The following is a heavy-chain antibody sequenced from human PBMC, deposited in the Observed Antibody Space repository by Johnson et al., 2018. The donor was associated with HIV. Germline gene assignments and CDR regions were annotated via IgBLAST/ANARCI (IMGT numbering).Heavy chain of an antibody. CDR1: GFTFSAYW. D-gene: IGHD5-12*01. V-gene: IGHV3-30*03. Sequence: QVQLVESGGGFVKAGGSLRLSCAASGFTFSAYWMHWVRQAPGKGLEWVALISSDGSGKYYVDSVKGRFTISRDNSKNTLYLQMNSLRAEDTDVYYCARGGYVPAFDIWGQGTKVTVSS. CDR2: ISSDGSGK. CDR3: ARGGYVPAFDI. J-gene: IGHJ3*02.